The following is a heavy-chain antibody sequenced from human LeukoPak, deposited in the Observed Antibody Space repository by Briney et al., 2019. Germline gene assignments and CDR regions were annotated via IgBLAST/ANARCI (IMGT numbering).Heavy chain of an antibody. CDR3: ARGDVFTMIVVVMDY. D-gene: IGHD3-22*01. V-gene: IGHV3-7*01. CDR1: GFTFSIYW. CDR2: IKQDGSEK. J-gene: IGHJ4*02. Sequence: GGSLRLSCAASGFTFSIYWMSWVRQAPGKGLEWVANIKQDGSEKYYVDSVKGRFTISRDNSKNTLYLQMNSLRAEDTAVYYCARGDVFTMIVVVMDYWGQGTLVTVSS.